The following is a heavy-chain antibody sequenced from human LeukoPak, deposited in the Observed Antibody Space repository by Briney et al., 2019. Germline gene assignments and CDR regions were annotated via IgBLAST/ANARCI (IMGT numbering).Heavy chain of an antibody. D-gene: IGHD3-16*02. CDR3: ARESAGGRYYDYVWGSYRSMDV. Sequence: ASVKVSCKASGYTFTSYGISWVRQAPGQGLEWMGWISAYNGNTNYAQKLQGRVTMTTDTSTSTAYMELRSLRSDDTAVYCCARESAGGRYYDYVWGSYRSMDVWGKGTTVTVSS. J-gene: IGHJ6*03. CDR1: GYTFTSYG. V-gene: IGHV1-18*01. CDR2: ISAYNGNT.